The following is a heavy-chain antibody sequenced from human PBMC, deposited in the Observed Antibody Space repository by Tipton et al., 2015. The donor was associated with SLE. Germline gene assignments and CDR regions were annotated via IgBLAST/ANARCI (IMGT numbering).Heavy chain of an antibody. CDR2: IYYSGTT. V-gene: IGHV4-59*08. J-gene: IGHJ5*02. CDR1: GDSISGQY. Sequence: TLSLTCTVSGDSISGQYWSWIRQPPGKGLEWIGYIYYSGTTHYNPSLKRRVTIAVDTSKNQFSLKLSSVTAADTAVYYCASGGYGSGSHYLGGWFDPWGRGTLVTVSS. CDR3: ASGGYGSGSHYLGGWFDP. D-gene: IGHD3-10*01.